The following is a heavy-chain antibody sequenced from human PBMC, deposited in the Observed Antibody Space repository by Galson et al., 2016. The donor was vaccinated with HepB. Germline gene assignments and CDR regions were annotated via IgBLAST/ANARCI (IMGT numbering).Heavy chain of an antibody. CDR1: GFTFSINT. V-gene: IGHV3-23*01. Sequence: SLRLSCAASGFTFSINTMSWIRQTPGKGLEWVTTINGNGGNTWYADSVKGRFTVSRDNSDNRMFLQMNSLRAEDTAIYYCAKVDSSSWSFDYWGQGTLVTVSS. D-gene: IGHD6-13*01. J-gene: IGHJ4*02. CDR2: INGNGGNT. CDR3: AKVDSSSWSFDY.